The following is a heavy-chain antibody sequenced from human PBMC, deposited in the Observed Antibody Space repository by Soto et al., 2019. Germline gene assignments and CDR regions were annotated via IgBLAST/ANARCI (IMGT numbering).Heavy chain of an antibody. CDR1: GFTFSSYS. CDR2: ISSSSTK. V-gene: IGHV3-48*01. Sequence: EVQVVESGGGLVQPGGSLRLSCAASGFTFSSYSMNWVRQAPGKGLEWGSYISSSSTKFYADSVKGRFTISRDNARNSLYLQMNSLRAEDTAVYYCARDIDGGGQGTLVTVSS. D-gene: IGHD2-15*01. CDR3: ARDIDG. J-gene: IGHJ4*02.